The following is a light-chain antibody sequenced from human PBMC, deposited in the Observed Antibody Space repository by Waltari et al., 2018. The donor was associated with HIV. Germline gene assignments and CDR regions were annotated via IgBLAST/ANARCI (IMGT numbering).Light chain of an antibody. CDR3: QQYGSSPGT. Sequence: EIVLTQSPGTLSLSPGVRATLSCRASQSASSSYLAWYQQKRGQAPRLLIYGASSRATGIPDRFSSSGSVKDFTLTISRLEPEDFAVYYCQQYGSSPGTFGQGTKVEIK. CDR1: QSASSSY. V-gene: IGKV3-20*01. J-gene: IGKJ1*01. CDR2: GAS.